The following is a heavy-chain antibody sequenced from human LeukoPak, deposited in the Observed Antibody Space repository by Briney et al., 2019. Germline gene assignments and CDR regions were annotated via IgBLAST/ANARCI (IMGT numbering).Heavy chain of an antibody. V-gene: IGHV3-23*01. Sequence: GGSLRLSCAASGFTFSISAMSWVCQAPGKGLEWVSTISRGTGSTYYADSVKGRFTISRDNSKNTLYLQMNSLRAEDTAVYYCAKGGGNGPFDYWGQGTLVTVSS. CDR3: AKGGGNGPFDY. CDR1: GFTFSISA. D-gene: IGHD4-23*01. CDR2: ISRGTGST. J-gene: IGHJ4*02.